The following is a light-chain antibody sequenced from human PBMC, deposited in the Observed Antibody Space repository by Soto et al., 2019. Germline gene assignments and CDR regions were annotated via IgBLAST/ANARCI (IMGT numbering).Light chain of an antibody. CDR3: QEYGTSRT. CDR2: DSS. Sequence: EVVLTQSPGTLSLSPGERATLSCRASQSVSGTYLAWYQQKPGQAPRLLIYDSSSRATGIPDRFSGSGSGTDFPLTISRLEPDEFAVYYCQEYGTSRTFGQGTKVEVK. V-gene: IGKV3-20*01. CDR1: QSVSGTY. J-gene: IGKJ1*01.